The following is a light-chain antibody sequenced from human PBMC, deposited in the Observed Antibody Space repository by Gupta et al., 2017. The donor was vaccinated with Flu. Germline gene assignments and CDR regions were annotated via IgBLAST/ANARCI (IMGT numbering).Light chain of an antibody. V-gene: IGLV7-43*01. J-gene: IGLJ3*02. CDR3: LRYYSGNNWV. Sequence: TVTLTCASSTGAVTTDYYPNWNQQRPGTAPMVLFYSTTNKHSWAPARCSASFLGATAVPTLSGVQPEDEAYYYCLRYYSGNNWVFGGGTRLTVL. CDR2: STT. CDR1: TGAVTTDYY.